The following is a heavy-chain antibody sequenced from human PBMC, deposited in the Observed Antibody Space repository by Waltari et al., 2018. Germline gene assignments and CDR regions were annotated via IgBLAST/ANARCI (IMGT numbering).Heavy chain of an antibody. CDR3: ARTARAPLYYYGMDV. CDR1: GYSFTSYW. J-gene: IGHJ6*02. V-gene: IGHV5-51*03. CDR2: IHPGASNT. Sequence: EVQLVQSGAEVKKPGESLKISCKGSGYSFTSYWIGWVRQMPGKGLEWMGIIHPGASNTRSSPSFHGQVTISADKSISTAYLQWSSLKASDPAMYYCARTARAPLYYYGMDVWGQGTTVTVSS.